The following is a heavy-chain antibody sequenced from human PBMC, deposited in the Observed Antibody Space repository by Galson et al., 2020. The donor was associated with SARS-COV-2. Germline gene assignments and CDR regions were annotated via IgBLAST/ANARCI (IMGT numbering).Heavy chain of an antibody. CDR2: IYTSGGT. V-gene: IGHV4-61*02. CDR1: GGSISSGSYY. CDR3: ARESRWELYFDH. D-gene: IGHD1-26*01. J-gene: IGHJ4*02. Sequence: SETLSLTCTVSGGSISSGSYYWSWIRQPAGKGLEWIGRIYTSGGTNYNPSLKSRVTISVDTSKNQFSLKLRSVTAADTAVYYCARESRWELYFDHWGQGTLVTVSS.